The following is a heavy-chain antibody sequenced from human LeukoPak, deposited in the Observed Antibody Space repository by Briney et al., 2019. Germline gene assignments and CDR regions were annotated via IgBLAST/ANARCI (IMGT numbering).Heavy chain of an antibody. J-gene: IGHJ4*02. D-gene: IGHD3-10*01. Sequence: PSETLSLTCTVSGGSISSYYWSWIRQPPGKGLEWIGYFYYSGSTNYNPPLKSRVIISVYTFKSQFSLKLSSLTAANTAVYYCARGARLMGRMVRGVTTYYFDYWGQGTLVTVSS. CDR3: ARGARLMGRMVRGVTTYYFDY. CDR2: FYYSGST. V-gene: IGHV4-59*01. CDR1: GGSISSYY.